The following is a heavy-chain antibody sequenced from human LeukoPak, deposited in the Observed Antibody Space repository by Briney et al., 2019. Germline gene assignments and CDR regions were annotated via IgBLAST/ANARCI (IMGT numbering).Heavy chain of an antibody. V-gene: IGHV1-8*01. CDR3: ARGLYYDSSGYHLDY. CDR2: MNPNSGNT. Sequence: ASVEVSCKASGYTFTSYDINWVRQATGQGLAWMGWMNPNSGNTGYAQKFQGRVTMTRNTSIRTAYMELSSLRSEDTAVYYCARGLYYDSSGYHLDYWGQGTLVTVSS. CDR1: GYTFTSYD. D-gene: IGHD3-22*01. J-gene: IGHJ4*02.